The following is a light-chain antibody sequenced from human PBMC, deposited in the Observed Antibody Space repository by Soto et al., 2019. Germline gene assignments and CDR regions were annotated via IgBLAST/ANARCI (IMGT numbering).Light chain of an antibody. CDR3: CSYAGNSEV. J-gene: IGLJ1*01. V-gene: IGLV2-23*02. CDR2: EVT. Sequence: QSALTQPASVSGSPGQSITIPCTGTSGDVGSYNLVSWYQQHPGKAPKLLIYEVTERPSGVSNRFSGSKSGNTASLTISGLQPDDEADYYCCSYAGNSEVFGTGTKVPS. CDR1: SGDVGSYNL.